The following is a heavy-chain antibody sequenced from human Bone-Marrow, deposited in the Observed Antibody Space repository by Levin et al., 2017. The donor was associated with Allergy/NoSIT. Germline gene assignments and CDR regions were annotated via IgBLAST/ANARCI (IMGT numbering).Heavy chain of an antibody. Sequence: SVKVSCKASGGTFSSYAISWVRQAPGQGLEWMGGIIPIFGTANYAQKFQGRVTITADESTSTAYMELSSLRSEDTAVYYCARDKYPVNMVRGVIINAFDSWGQGTMVTVSS. J-gene: IGHJ3*02. V-gene: IGHV1-69*13. CDR1: GGTFSSYA. CDR3: ARDKYPVNMVRGVIINAFDS. D-gene: IGHD3-10*01. CDR2: IIPIFGTA.